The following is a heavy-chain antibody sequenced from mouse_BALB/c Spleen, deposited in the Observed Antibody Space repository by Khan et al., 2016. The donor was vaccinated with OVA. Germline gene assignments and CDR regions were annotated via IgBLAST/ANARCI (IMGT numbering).Heavy chain of an antibody. J-gene: IGHJ2*01. CDR2: INPSTGYT. CDR1: GYTFINYW. D-gene: IGHD1-1*01. Sequence: QVQLKESGAELAKPGASVKMSCKASGYTFINYWILWVKQRPGQGLEWIGYINPSTGYTEYNQNFQDKATLTADKSSSTAYMQLSSLTSEDSAVYECARRGQRWDFDYWGQGTTLTVSS. V-gene: IGHV1-7*01. CDR3: ARRGQRWDFDY.